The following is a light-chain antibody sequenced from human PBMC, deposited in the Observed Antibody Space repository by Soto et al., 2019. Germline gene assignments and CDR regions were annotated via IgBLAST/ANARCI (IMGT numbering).Light chain of an antibody. J-gene: IGLJ3*02. Sequence: ALTQPASVSGSPGQSITISCTGTSSDVGSYNLVSWYQQHPGKAPKVMIYEGSKRPSGVSNRFSGSKSGNTASLTISGLQAEDEADYYCCSYAGSSTWVFGGGTKLTVL. CDR3: CSYAGSSTWV. CDR1: SSDVGSYNL. V-gene: IGLV2-23*01. CDR2: EGS.